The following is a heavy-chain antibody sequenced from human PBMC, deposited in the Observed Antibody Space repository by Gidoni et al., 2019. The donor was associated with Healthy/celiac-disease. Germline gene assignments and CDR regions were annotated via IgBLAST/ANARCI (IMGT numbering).Heavy chain of an antibody. D-gene: IGHD5-18*01. J-gene: IGHJ4*02. V-gene: IGHV4-30-4*01. CDR1: GGSISSVDYY. Sequence: QVQLQESGPGLVKPSQTLSLTCTFSGGSISSVDYYWSWIRQPPGKGLEWIGYIYDSGSTYYNPSRKSRVTISVDTSKNQFSLKLSSVTAADTAVYYCARGVDTAMVNDYWGQGTLVTVSS. CDR2: IYDSGST. CDR3: ARGVDTAMVNDY.